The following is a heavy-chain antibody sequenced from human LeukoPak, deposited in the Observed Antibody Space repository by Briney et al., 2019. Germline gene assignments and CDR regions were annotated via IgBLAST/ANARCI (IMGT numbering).Heavy chain of an antibody. CDR1: GGTFSSYA. CDR3: ARGGTVLRYFDWFDY. V-gene: IGHV1-69*05. CDR2: IIPIFGTA. J-gene: IGHJ4*02. D-gene: IGHD3-9*01. Sequence: SVKVSCKASGGTFSSYAISWVRQAPGQGLEWMGGIIPIFGTANYAQKFQGRGTITTDESTSTAYMELSSLRAEDTAVYYCARGGTVLRYFDWFDYWGQGTLVTVSS.